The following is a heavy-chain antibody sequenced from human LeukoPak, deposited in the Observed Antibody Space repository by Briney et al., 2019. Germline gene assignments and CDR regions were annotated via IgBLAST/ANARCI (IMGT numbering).Heavy chain of an antibody. V-gene: IGHV4-59*11. CDR2: IYYSGST. J-gene: IGHJ3*02. CDR1: GGSISSHY. Sequence: SETLSLTCTVSGGSISSHYWSWIRQPPGKGLEWIGYIYYSGSTNYNPSLKSRVTISVDTSKNQSSLKLSSVTAADTAVYYCATGYDSSGYYYSDAFDIWGQGTMVTVSS. D-gene: IGHD3-22*01. CDR3: ATGYDSSGYYYSDAFDI.